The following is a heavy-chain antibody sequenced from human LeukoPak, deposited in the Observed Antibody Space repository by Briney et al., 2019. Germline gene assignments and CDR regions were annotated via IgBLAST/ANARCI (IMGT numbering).Heavy chain of an antibody. D-gene: IGHD5-12*01. CDR1: GFTFSSYA. J-gene: IGHJ4*02. V-gene: IGHV3-23*01. CDR3: AKDRGYSGYDWEGVFDY. Sequence: GGSLRLSCAASGFTFSSYAMSWVRQAPGKGLEWVSAISGSGGSTYYADSVKGRFTISRDNSKNTLYLQMYSLRAEDTAVYYCAKDRGYSGYDWEGVFDYWGQGTLVTVSS. CDR2: ISGSGGST.